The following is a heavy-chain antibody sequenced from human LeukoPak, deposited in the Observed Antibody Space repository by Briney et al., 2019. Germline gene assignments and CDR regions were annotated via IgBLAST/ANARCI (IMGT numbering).Heavy chain of an antibody. D-gene: IGHD2-2*02. CDR1: GFTFSSYG. Sequence: GGSLRLSCAASGFTFSSYGMHWVRQAPGKGLEWVAVISYDGSNKYYADSVKGRFTISRDNSKNTLYLQMNSLRAEDTAVYYCAKDGYCSSTSCYSSYYYYGVDVWGQGTTVTVSS. J-gene: IGHJ6*02. V-gene: IGHV3-30*18. CDR2: ISYDGSNK. CDR3: AKDGYCSSTSCYSSYYYYGVDV.